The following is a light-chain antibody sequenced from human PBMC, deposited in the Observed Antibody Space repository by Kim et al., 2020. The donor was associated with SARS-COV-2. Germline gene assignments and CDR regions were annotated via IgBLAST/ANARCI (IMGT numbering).Light chain of an antibody. J-gene: IGKJ1*01. Sequence: VSVGDRVTITCRASQGISSWLAWYQQKPGKAPKLLIYKASSLESGVPSRFSGSGSGTEFTLTISSLQPDDFATYYCQQYNSYPWTFGQGTKVDIK. CDR1: QGISSW. CDR3: QQYNSYPWT. CDR2: KAS. V-gene: IGKV1-5*03.